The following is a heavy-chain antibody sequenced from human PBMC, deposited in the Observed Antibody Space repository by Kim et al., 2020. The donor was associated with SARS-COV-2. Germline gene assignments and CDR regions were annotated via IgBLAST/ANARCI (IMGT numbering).Heavy chain of an antibody. CDR2: MNPNSGNT. D-gene: IGHD3-10*01. CDR1: GYTFTSYD. CDR3: ARVLTRRGVIIVRNYYGMDV. J-gene: IGHJ6*02. Sequence: ASVKVSCKASGYTFTSYDINWVRQATGQGLEWMGWMNPNSGNTGYAQKFQGRVTMTRNTSISTAYMELSSLRSEDTAVYYCARVLTRRGVIIVRNYYGMDVWGQGTTVTVSS. V-gene: IGHV1-8*01.